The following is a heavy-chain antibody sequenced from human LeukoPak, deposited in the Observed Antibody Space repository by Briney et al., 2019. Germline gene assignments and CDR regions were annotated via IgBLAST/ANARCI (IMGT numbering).Heavy chain of an antibody. CDR3: AREMGGYPFDY. J-gene: IGHJ4*02. Sequence: GGPLRLSCAASGFTFSSYSMNWVRQAPGKGLEWVSYISGSGSTIYYADSVKGRFTISRDNAKNSLYLQMNSLRAGDTAVYYCAREMGGYPFDYWGQGTLVTVSS. CDR1: GFTFSSYS. CDR2: ISGSGSTI. V-gene: IGHV3-48*04. D-gene: IGHD5-12*01.